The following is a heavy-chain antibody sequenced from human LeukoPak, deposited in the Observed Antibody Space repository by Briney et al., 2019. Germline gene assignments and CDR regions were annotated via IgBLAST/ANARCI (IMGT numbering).Heavy chain of an antibody. J-gene: IGHJ6*02. V-gene: IGHV4-39*07. CDR2: IFYGGST. CDR3: ARRRKNYYYYGMDV. CDR1: GGSINSSSSY. Sequence: SETLSLTCTVSGGSINSSSSYWGWVRQPPGKGLEWIATIFYGGSTYYNPSLKSRVTISVDTSKNQFSLKLSSVTAADTAVYYCARRRKNYYYYGMDVWGQGTTVTVSS.